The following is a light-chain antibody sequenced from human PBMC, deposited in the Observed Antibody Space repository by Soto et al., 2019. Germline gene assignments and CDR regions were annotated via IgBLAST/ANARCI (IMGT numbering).Light chain of an antibody. V-gene: IGKV3-20*01. J-gene: IGKJ5*01. CDR2: GAS. CDR3: QQYGYSPIT. Sequence: EIVLTQSPGTMSLSPWDSATLSCRTSQYVSVRFLAWYQQKPGQAPRLLIYGASDRATGIPDRFTGSGSGTDFTLTISRLEPEDFAVYYCQQYGYSPITFGQGTRLEIK. CDR1: QYVSVRF.